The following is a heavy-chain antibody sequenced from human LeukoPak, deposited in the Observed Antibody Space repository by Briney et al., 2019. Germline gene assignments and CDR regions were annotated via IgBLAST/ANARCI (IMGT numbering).Heavy chain of an antibody. Sequence: GASVKVSCKASGYAFTTYGITWVRQAPGQRLEWMGWMTPNSGDTAYAEIFEDRVTMTSDTSINTAYLELRSLTFEDTAIYYCTRGALEGDFFDPWGQGTPVIVSS. CDR3: TRGALEGDFFDP. CDR1: GYAFTTYG. V-gene: IGHV1-8*01. J-gene: IGHJ5*02. CDR2: MTPNSGDT. D-gene: IGHD3-3*01.